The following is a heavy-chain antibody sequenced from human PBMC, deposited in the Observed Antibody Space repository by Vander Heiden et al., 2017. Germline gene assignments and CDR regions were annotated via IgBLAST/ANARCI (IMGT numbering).Heavy chain of an antibody. D-gene: IGHD5-12*01. Sequence: QVQLVESGGGVVQPGRSLRLSCAASGFTFSSYGGQWVRQAQGKGLEWVAVIWYDGSNKYYADSVKGRFTISRDNSKNTLYLQMNSLRAEDTAVYYCARVRLGLFDYWGQGTLVTVSS. CDR1: GFTFSSYG. CDR2: IWYDGSNK. V-gene: IGHV3-33*01. CDR3: ARVRLGLFDY. J-gene: IGHJ4*02.